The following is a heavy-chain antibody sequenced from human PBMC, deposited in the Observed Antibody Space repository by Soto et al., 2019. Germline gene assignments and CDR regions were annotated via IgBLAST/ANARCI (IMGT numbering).Heavy chain of an antibody. CDR1: GFTFSSYD. CDR3: ARALGGSGSSYPYYYYGMDV. J-gene: IGHJ6*02. Sequence: PGGSLRLSCAASGFTFSSYDMHWVRQATGKGLEWVSAIGTAGDTYYPGSVKGRFTISRENAKNSLYLQMNNLRAGDTAVYYCARALGGSGSSYPYYYYGMDVWGQGTTVTVSS. CDR2: IGTAGDT. D-gene: IGHD3-10*01. V-gene: IGHV3-13*01.